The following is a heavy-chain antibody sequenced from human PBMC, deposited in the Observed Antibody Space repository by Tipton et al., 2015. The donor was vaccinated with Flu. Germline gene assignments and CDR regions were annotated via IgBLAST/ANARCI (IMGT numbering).Heavy chain of an antibody. J-gene: IGHJ5*02. V-gene: IGHV4-39*07. CDR1: GGSISSYTYY. CDR3: AKEGSYNILTNYYNKGVDP. Sequence: TLSLTCTVSGGSISSYTYYWGWFRQSPGTGLEWIVSIYYSGTTYYNPSLKSRVTMSIDTSKNQFSLKVTSVTAAVTAVYYCAKEGSYNILTNYYNKGVDPWGQGTLVIVSS. CDR2: IYYSGTT. D-gene: IGHD3-9*01.